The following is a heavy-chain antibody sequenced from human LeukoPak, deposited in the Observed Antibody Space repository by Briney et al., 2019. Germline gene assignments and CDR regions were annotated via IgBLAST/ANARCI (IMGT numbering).Heavy chain of an antibody. Sequence: ASVKVSCKASGYTLSSYGVNWVRQAPGQRLEWMGWISIYKGNTNYAQILQGRVTMTTDISTSTVYMELRSLRSDDTAVYYCASNPRGDSLTFDYWGQGTLVTVSS. CDR3: ASNPRGDSLTFDY. V-gene: IGHV1-18*04. D-gene: IGHD2-21*02. CDR1: GYTLSSYG. J-gene: IGHJ4*02. CDR2: ISIYKGNT.